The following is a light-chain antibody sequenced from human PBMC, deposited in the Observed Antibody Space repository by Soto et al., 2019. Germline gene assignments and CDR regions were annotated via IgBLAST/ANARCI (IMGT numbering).Light chain of an antibody. CDR1: QSISSW. J-gene: IGKJ1*01. CDR2: KAS. CDR3: QHYRSYWT. V-gene: IGKV1-5*03. Sequence: DIQMTQSPSTLSASVGDRVTITCRASQSISSWLAWYQQKPGKAPKLLIYKASSLESGVPSRFSGSGSGTEFTLTISRLQPDDFATYYCQHYRSYWTFGQGTKVEIK.